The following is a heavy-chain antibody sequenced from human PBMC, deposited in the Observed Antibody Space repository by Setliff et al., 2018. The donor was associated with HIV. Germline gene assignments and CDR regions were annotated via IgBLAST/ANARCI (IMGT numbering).Heavy chain of an antibody. CDR3: AKDGISGGAYPPYYFDY. D-gene: IGHD2-15*01. Sequence: SVKVSCKASGYIFTSYGISWVRRAPGQGLEWMGWISGNNGKTNYAQNFQGRVTVTTDTSTSTVYMELRSLRSDDTAVYYCAKDGISGGAYPPYYFDYWGHGTLVTVSS. J-gene: IGHJ4*01. CDR1: GYIFTSYG. V-gene: IGHV1-18*01. CDR2: ISGNNGKT.